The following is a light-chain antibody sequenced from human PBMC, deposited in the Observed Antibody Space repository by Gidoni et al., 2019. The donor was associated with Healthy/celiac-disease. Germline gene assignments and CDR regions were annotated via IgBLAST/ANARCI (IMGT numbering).Light chain of an antibody. CDR3: QQYDHLLYT. CDR1: HDISNY. Sequence: DIQMTQSPSALSASVGDRVTITCQASHDISNYLNWYQPKPGPAPKIQLSDASNLETGVPSRFSGTGSGTDFTFTIRRLQHEDIATYHRQQYDHLLYTFGQGTKLEIK. V-gene: IGKV1-33*01. J-gene: IGKJ2*01. CDR2: DAS.